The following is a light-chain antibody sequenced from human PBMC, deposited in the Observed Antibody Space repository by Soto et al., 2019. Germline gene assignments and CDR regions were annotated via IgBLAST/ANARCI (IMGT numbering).Light chain of an antibody. CDR1: SYNIGSNY. CDR3: AAWDDSLSGFYV. Sequence: QSVLTQPPSASGTPGQRVTISCSGSSYNIGSNYVYWYQQLPGTAPKLLIYSNNQRPSGVPDRFSGSKSGTSASLAISGLRSEDEADYYCAAWDDSLSGFYVFGTGTKVTVL. V-gene: IGLV1-47*02. J-gene: IGLJ1*01. CDR2: SNN.